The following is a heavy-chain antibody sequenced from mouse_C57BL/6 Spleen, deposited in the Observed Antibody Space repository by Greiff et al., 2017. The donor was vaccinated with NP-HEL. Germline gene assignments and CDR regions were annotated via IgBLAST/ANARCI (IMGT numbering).Heavy chain of an antibody. Sequence: EVKLMESGGGLVKPGGSLKLSCAASGFTFSDYGMHWVRQAPEKGLEWVAYISSGSSTIYYADPVKGRFTISRDNAKNTLFLQMTSLRSEDTAMYYCAREDYGYDDYAMDYWGQGTSVTVSS. D-gene: IGHD2-2*01. V-gene: IGHV5-17*01. J-gene: IGHJ4*01. CDR3: AREDYGYDDYAMDY. CDR2: ISSGSSTI. CDR1: GFTFSDYG.